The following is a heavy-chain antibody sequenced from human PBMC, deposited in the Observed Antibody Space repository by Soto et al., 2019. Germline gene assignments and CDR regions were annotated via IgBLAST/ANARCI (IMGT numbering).Heavy chain of an antibody. Sequence: PSGALSLTCTVSGGSISTYYWNWIRQPPGKGREWIGYIYYNGITYYNPSLKSRVSISVATSKNQFSLRLTSVHTPDSAVYYCERDGSGERDPNGYSYGRRWFDPWGQGTQGTVSS. CDR2: IYYNGIT. CDR3: ERDGSGERDPNGYSYGRRWFDP. D-gene: IGHD3-22*01. CDR1: GGSISTYY. J-gene: IGHJ5*02. V-gene: IGHV4-59*01.